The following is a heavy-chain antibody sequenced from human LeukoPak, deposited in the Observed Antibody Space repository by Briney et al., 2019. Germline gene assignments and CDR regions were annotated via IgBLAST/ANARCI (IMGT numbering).Heavy chain of an antibody. CDR3: ARDSDYYYGMDV. Sequence: GGSLRLSCAASGFTFSSYAMHWVRQAPGKGLEWVAVISYDGSNKYYADSVKGRFTISRDNSKNTLYLQMNSLRAEDTAVYYCARDSDYYYGMDVWGEGTTVTVSS. CDR1: GFTFSSYA. J-gene: IGHJ6*04. CDR2: ISYDGSNK. V-gene: IGHV3-30*04.